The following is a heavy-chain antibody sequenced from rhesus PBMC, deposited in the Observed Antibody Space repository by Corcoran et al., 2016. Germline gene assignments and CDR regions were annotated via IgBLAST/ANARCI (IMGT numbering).Heavy chain of an antibody. Sequence: QVQLQESGPGLVKPSETLSLTCAVSGGSFSSYWWSWIRQPPGKGLEWIGEINGNSGGTNYNPSLKIRVTISKDASKNQFSLKLSAVTAADTAVYYCARYGGSSYAYWGQGVLVTVSS. CDR2: INGNSGGT. D-gene: IGHD4-29*01. CDR3: ARYGGSSYAY. J-gene: IGHJ4*01. CDR1: GGSFSSYW. V-gene: IGHV4-80*01.